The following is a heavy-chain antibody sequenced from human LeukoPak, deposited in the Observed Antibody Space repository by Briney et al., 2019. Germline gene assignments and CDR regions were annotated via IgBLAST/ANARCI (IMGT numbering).Heavy chain of an antibody. Sequence: SGGSLRLSCAASGFTFSSYGMHWVRQAPGKGLEWVAVIWYDGSNKYYADSVKGRFTISRDNSKNTLYLQMNSLRAEDTAVYYCAKVLVGAAAAPVDYWGQGTLVSVSS. V-gene: IGHV3-33*06. D-gene: IGHD6-13*01. CDR1: GFTFSSYG. J-gene: IGHJ4*02. CDR2: IWYDGSNK. CDR3: AKVLVGAAAAPVDY.